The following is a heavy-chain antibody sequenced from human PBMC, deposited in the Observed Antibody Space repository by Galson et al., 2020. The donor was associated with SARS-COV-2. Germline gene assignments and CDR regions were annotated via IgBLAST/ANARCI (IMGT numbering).Heavy chain of an antibody. J-gene: IGHJ4*02. CDR1: GFTFSDSY. CDR3: ANMGKSDGFNFDS. CDR2: ISYTSRTI. D-gene: IGHD7-27*01. Sequence: GGSLRLSCAASGFTFSDSYMSWIRQAPGKGLEWLSYISYTSRTIHYADSVKGRFTISRDNAKKSLYLQMNNLRDEDTAVYYCANMGKSDGFNFDSWGQGTLVTVSS. V-gene: IGHV3-11*01.